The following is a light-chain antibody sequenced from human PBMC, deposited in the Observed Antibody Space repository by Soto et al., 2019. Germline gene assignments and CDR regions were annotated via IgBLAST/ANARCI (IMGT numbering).Light chain of an antibody. CDR1: SSDVGGYNY. CDR3: SSYTSSSTLV. Sequence: QCLLTQPASVSGSPGQSITISCTGTSSDVGGYNYVSWYQQHPGKAPKLMIYEVSNRPSGVSNRFSGSKSGNTASLTISGLQAEDEADYYCSSYTSSSTLVFGTGTKVTVL. V-gene: IGLV2-14*01. J-gene: IGLJ1*01. CDR2: EVS.